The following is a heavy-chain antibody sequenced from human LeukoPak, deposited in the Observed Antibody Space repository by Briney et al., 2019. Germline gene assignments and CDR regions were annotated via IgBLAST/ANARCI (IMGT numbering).Heavy chain of an antibody. Sequence: GGSLRLSCAASGFTFSSYWMHWVRQAPGKGLVWVSRINSDGSSTIYADSVKGRFTISRDNAKNTLYLQMNSLRAEDTAVYYCARDGIAAAGRLYYYYYGMDVWGQGTTVTVSS. CDR1: GFTFSSYW. J-gene: IGHJ6*02. CDR2: INSDGSST. D-gene: IGHD6-13*01. CDR3: ARDGIAAAGRLYYYYYGMDV. V-gene: IGHV3-74*01.